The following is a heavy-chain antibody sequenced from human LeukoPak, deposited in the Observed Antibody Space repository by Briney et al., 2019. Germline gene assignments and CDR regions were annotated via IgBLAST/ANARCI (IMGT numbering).Heavy chain of an antibody. V-gene: IGHV3-23*01. J-gene: IGHJ4*02. CDR3: AKVATWTHFDY. CDR1: GFTFSTYA. D-gene: IGHD3/OR15-3a*01. CDR2: ISGSGDYT. Sequence: GGSLRLSCAASGFTFSTYAMSWVRQAPGKGLEWVSGISGSGDYTYYADSVKGRFSISRDNSKNTLYLQISSLRVEDTAVYYCAKVATWTHFDYWGQGILVTVSS.